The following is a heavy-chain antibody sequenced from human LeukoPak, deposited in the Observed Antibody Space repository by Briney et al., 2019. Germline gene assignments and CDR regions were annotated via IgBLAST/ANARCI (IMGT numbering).Heavy chain of an antibody. CDR2: IYYSGST. Sequence: SETLSLTCTVSGGSISSYYWSWIRQPPGKGLVWIGYIYYSGSTNYNPSLKSRVTISVDTSKNQFSLKLSSVTAADTAVYYCARDNDSSGNDAFDIWGQGTMVTVSS. J-gene: IGHJ3*02. CDR1: GGSISSYY. D-gene: IGHD3-22*01. CDR3: ARDNDSSGNDAFDI. V-gene: IGHV4-59*01.